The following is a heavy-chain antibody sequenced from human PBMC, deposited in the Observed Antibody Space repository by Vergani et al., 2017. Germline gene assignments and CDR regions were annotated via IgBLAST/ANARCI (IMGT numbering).Heavy chain of an antibody. CDR2: INPNSGGT. D-gene: IGHD1-1*01. J-gene: IGHJ6*02. Sequence: QVQLVQSGAEVKKPGASVKVSCKASGYTFTGYYMHWVRQAPGQGLEWMGWINPNSGGTNYAQKFQGRVTMTRDTSISTAYMELSRLRSDDTAVYYCARVVATGTTCYYYGMDVWGQGTTVTVSS. V-gene: IGHV1-2*02. CDR1: GYTFTGYY. CDR3: ARVVATGTTCYYYGMDV.